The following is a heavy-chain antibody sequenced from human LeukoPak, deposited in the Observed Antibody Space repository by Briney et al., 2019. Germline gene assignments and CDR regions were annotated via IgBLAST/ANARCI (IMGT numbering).Heavy chain of an antibody. D-gene: IGHD3-10*01. CDR2: IKEDGSDK. CDR1: GFTFSTYR. V-gene: IGHV3-7*01. CDR3: TRGSAYFDC. Sequence: GGYLRLSCAASGFTFSTYRMNWVRQAPGKGLEWVANIKEDGSDKYYVDSVKGRFTISRDNGKNSLYLQMSSLRADDTAVYYCTRGSAYFDCWGQGTLVTVSS. J-gene: IGHJ4*02.